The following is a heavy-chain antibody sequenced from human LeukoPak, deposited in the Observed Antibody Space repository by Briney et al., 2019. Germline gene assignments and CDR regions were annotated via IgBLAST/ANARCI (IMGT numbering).Heavy chain of an antibody. J-gene: IGHJ5*02. V-gene: IGHV3-7*01. CDR2: IKQDGSEK. Sequence: GGSLRLSCAASGFTFSSYWMSWVRQAPGRGLQWVANIKQDGSEKYFVDSVKGRFTISRDNAKNSLYLQMNSLRADDTAVYYCARSGITKGWFDPWGQGTLVPVSA. D-gene: IGHD1-7*01. CDR1: GFTFSSYW. CDR3: ARSGITKGWFDP.